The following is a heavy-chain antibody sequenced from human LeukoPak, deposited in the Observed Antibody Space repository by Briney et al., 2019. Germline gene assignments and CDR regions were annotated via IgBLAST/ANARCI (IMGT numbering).Heavy chain of an antibody. CDR3: ARRGTMIEDNWFDP. J-gene: IGHJ5*02. CDR2: IIPILGIA. Sequence: ASVKVSCKASGGTFSSYAISWVRQAPGQGLEWMERIIPILGIANYAQKFQGRVTITADKSTSTAYMELSSLRSEDTAVYYCARRGTMIEDNWFDPWGQGTLVTVSS. V-gene: IGHV1-69*04. CDR1: GGTFSSYA. D-gene: IGHD3-22*01.